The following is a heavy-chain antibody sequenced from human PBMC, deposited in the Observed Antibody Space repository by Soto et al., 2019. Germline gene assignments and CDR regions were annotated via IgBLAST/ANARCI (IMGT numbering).Heavy chain of an antibody. Sequence: LRLSCADSGFAFSSYCMSWVRQAPGKGLEWVAHIKQDGSEKYYVDSVKGRFTISRDNAKNSLYLQMNSLRAEDTAVYYCARDGQQLGFDYWGQGTLVTVS. CDR2: IKQDGSEK. J-gene: IGHJ4*02. CDR1: GFAFSSYC. D-gene: IGHD6-13*01. CDR3: ARDGQQLGFDY. V-gene: IGHV3-7*01.